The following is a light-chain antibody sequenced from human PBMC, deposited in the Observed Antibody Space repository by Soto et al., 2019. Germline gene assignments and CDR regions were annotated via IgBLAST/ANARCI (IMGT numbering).Light chain of an antibody. Sequence: DIQMTQSPSTLSASVGDRVTITCRASQGISSWLAWYQQKPGKAPKLLIYDAFSLESGVPSRFSGSGSGTEFTLTISSLQPDDFATYYCQQYNSYSYTFGQGTKLEIK. J-gene: IGKJ2*01. CDR2: DAF. V-gene: IGKV1-5*01. CDR1: QGISSW. CDR3: QQYNSYSYT.